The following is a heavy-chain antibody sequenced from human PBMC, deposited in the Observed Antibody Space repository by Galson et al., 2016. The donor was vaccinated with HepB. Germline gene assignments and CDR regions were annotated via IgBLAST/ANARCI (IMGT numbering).Heavy chain of an antibody. CDR3: ASRVLETWLDP. V-gene: IGHV4/OR15-8*01. Sequence: SETLSLTCGVSGGSISNSNWWTWVRQPPGKGLEWIGEIDHSGSTNYAPSLKSRVTILIDKSKNQFSLKLSSLTAADTAVYYCASRVLETWLDPWGQGILVTVSS. D-gene: IGHD3-3*01. CDR1: GGSISNSNW. J-gene: IGHJ5*02. CDR2: IDHSGST.